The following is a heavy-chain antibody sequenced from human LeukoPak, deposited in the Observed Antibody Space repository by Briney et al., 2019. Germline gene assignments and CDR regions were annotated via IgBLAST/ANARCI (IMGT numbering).Heavy chain of an antibody. V-gene: IGHV4-34*01. D-gene: IGHD3-10*01. CDR2: INHSGST. CDR1: GGSFSGYY. Sequence: SETLSLTCAVYGGSFSGYYWSWIRQPPGKGLEWIGEINHSGSTNYNPSLKSRVTISVDKSKNQFSLKLSSVTAADTAVYYCARATHSGLHDYWGQGTLVTVSS. CDR3: ARATHSGLHDY. J-gene: IGHJ4*02.